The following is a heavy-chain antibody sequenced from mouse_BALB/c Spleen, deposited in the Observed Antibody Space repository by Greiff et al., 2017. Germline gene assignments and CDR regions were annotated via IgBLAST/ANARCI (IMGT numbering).Heavy chain of an antibody. D-gene: IGHD2-4*01. V-gene: IGHV2-2*02. CDR2: IWSGGST. J-gene: IGHJ3*01. CDR3: ARNFGYDYDSGLAY. Sequence: VQLQESGPGLVQPSQSLSITCTVSGFSLTSYGVHWVRQSPGKGLEWLGVIWSGGSTDYNAAFISRLSISKDNSKSQVFFKMNSLQANDTAIYYCARNFGYDYDSGLAYWGQGTLVTVSA. CDR1: GFSLTSYG.